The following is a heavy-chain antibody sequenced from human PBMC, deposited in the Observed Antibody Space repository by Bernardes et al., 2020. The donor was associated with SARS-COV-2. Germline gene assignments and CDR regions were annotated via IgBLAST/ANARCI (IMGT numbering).Heavy chain of an antibody. V-gene: IGHV1-46*01. CDR2: INPSSGYT. CDR3: ARDFDSIAVAVHYLDY. J-gene: IGHJ4*02. CDR1: GYTFTNYY. Sequence: ASVKVSCKASGYTFTNYYMHWVRQAPGQGLEWMGLINPSSGYTLSAQKFQGRVTMTRDTSTSTVYMELSSLRSEDTAVYYCARDFDSIAVAVHYLDYWGQGTLVTVSS. D-gene: IGHD6-19*01.